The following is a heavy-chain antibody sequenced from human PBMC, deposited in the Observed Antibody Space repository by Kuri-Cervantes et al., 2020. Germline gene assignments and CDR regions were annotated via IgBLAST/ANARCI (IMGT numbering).Heavy chain of an antibody. CDR3: AKDRGGAVAAPRYFQH. V-gene: IGHV3-30*18. CDR2: ISYDGSNK. Sequence: LSLTCAASGFTFSSYGMHWVRQAPGKGLEWVAVISYDGSNKYYADSVKGRFTISRDNSKNTLYLQMNSLRAEDTAVYYCAKDRGGAVAAPRYFQHWGQGTLVTVSS. CDR1: GFTFSSYG. J-gene: IGHJ1*01. D-gene: IGHD6-19*01.